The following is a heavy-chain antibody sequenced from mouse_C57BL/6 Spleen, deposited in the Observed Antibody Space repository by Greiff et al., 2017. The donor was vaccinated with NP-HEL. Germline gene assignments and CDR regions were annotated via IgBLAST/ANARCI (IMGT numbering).Heavy chain of an antibody. CDR2: IDPENGDT. J-gene: IGHJ2*01. Sequence: VQLKQSGAELVRPGASVKLSCTASGFNIKDDYMHWVKQRPEQGLEWIGWIDPENGDTEYASKFQGKATITADTSSNTAYLQLSSLTSEDTAVYYCTTFPITTVVDYWGQGTTLTVSS. CDR1: GFNIKDDY. CDR3: TTFPITTVVDY. D-gene: IGHD1-1*01. V-gene: IGHV14-4*01.